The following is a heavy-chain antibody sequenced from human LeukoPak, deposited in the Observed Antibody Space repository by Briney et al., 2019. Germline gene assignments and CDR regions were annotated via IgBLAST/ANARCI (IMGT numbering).Heavy chain of an antibody. Sequence: SVNVSCKASGGTFSSYAITWARQALGQGLEWMGRIIPILGIANYAQKFQGRVTITADKSTSTAYMDLSSLRSEDTAVYYCARDFGYSGSYPDYWGQGTLVTVSS. CDR1: GGTFSSYA. CDR3: ARDFGYSGSYPDY. D-gene: IGHD1-26*01. V-gene: IGHV1-69*04. J-gene: IGHJ4*02. CDR2: IIPILGIA.